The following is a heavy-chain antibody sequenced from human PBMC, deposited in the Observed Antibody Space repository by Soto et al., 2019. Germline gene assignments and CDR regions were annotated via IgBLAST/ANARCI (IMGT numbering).Heavy chain of an antibody. Sequence: GGSLRLSCAASGFTVSSNYMSWVHQAPGKGLEWVSVIYSGGSTYYADSVKGRYTISRDNSKNTLYLQMNSLRAADTAVYYCAGDGSFGGVIAYDFDYWGQGTLVTVSS. CDR1: GFTVSSNY. J-gene: IGHJ4*02. CDR2: IYSGGST. D-gene: IGHD3-16*02. V-gene: IGHV3-53*01. CDR3: AGDGSFGGVIAYDFDY.